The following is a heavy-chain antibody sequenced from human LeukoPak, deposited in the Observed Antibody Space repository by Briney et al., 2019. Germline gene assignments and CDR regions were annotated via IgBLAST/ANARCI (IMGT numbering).Heavy chain of an antibody. J-gene: IGHJ3*02. CDR3: ASSSRDGYTKVGAFDI. Sequence: SETLSLTCTVSGGSVSSGSYYWSWIRQPPGTGLEWIGYIYYSGSTNYSPSLKSRVTISVDTSKNQFSLKLSSVTAADTAVYYCASSSRDGYTKVGAFDIWGQGTMVTVSS. D-gene: IGHD5-24*01. CDR1: GGSVSSGSYY. V-gene: IGHV4-61*01. CDR2: IYYSGST.